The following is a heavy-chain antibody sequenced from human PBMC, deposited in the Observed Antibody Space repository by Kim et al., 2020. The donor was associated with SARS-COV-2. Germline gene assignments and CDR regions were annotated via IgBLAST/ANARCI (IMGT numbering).Heavy chain of an antibody. D-gene: IGHD2-8*01. CDR2: INPNSGGT. Sequence: ASVKVSCKASGYTFTGYYMHWVRQAPGQGLEWMGWINPNSGGTNYAQKFQGRVTMTRDTSISTAYMELSRLRSDDTAVYYCARAQDVLMVYAVDYWGQGTLVTVSS. CDR3: ARAQDVLMVYAVDY. V-gene: IGHV1-2*02. J-gene: IGHJ4*02. CDR1: GYTFTGYY.